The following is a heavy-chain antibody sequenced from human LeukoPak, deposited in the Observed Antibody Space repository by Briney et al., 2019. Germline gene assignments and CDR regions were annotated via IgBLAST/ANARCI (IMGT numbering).Heavy chain of an antibody. CDR2: INPNSGGT. CDR1: GYTFTSYY. Sequence: ASVKVSCKASGYTFTSYYMDWVRQAPGQGLEWMGWINPNSGGTNYAQKFQGRVTMTRDTSISTAYMELSRLRSDDTAVYYCARDQQVVVVPAARFDYWGQGTLVTVSS. V-gene: IGHV1-2*02. J-gene: IGHJ4*02. CDR3: ARDQQVVVVPAARFDY. D-gene: IGHD2-2*01.